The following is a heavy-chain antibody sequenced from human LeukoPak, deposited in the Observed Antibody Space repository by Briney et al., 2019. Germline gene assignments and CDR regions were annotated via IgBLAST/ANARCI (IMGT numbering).Heavy chain of an antibody. D-gene: IGHD6-6*01. CDR2: IKQDGSEK. V-gene: IGHV3-7*05. J-gene: IGHJ4*02. Sequence: GGSLRLSCAASGFTFSSYWMTWVRQAPGKGLEWVANIKQDGSEKYYVDSVKGRFTISRDNAKNSLYLQMNSLRAEDTAVYYCARLSSSSGGAVDYWGQGTLVTVSS. CDR3: ARLSSSSGGAVDY. CDR1: GFTFSSYW.